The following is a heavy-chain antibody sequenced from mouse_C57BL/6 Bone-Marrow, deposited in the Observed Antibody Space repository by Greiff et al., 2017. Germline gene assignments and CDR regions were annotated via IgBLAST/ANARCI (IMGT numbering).Heavy chain of an antibody. CDR1: GYTFTSYW. Sequence: QVQLQQPGAELVRPGSSVKLSCKASGYTFTSYWMDWVKQRPGQGLEWIGNIYPSDSETHYNQKFKDKATLTVDKSSSTAYMQLSSLTSEDSAVYYCARSAKLLRAMDYWGQGTSVTVSS. J-gene: IGHJ4*01. CDR2: IYPSDSET. CDR3: ARSAKLLRAMDY. V-gene: IGHV1-61*01. D-gene: IGHD1-1*01.